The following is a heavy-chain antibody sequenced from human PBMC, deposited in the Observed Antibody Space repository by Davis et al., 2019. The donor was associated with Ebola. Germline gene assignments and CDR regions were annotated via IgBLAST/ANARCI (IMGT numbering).Heavy chain of an antibody. CDR1: GGTFTNYY. J-gene: IGHJ6*02. CDR2: INPSAGYT. CDR3: ARDGPDYYGLDV. Sequence: ASVKVSCKASGGTFTNYYLHWVRQAPGQGLEWMGVINPSAGYTNYAQKFQGRVTITRDTSTSTVYMEVRRLRSEDTAVYYCARDGPDYYGLDVWGQGTAVTVSS. V-gene: IGHV1-46*01.